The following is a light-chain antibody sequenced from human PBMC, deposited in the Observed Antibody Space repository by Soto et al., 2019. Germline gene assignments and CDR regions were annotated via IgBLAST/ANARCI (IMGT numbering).Light chain of an antibody. CDR1: QVVNSRY. CDR3: QQYGRSPT. CDR2: GTS. J-gene: IGKJ4*01. Sequence: EVLLTQSPGTLSLSPGERATLSCRASQVVNSRYLAWYQHKPGQAPSLLIYGTSSRVAGIPDRFSGSGSGTDFTLTISRLEPEDFAVYYCQQYGRSPTFGGGTKVEIK. V-gene: IGKV3-20*01.